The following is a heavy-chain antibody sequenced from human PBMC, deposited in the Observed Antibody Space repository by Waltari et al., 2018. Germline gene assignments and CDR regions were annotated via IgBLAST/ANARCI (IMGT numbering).Heavy chain of an antibody. V-gene: IGHV2-26*01. D-gene: IGHD3-10*01. CDR1: GFSLSDGRMG. Sequence: QVTLKESGPVLMKPTETLTLTCTVSGFSLSDGRMGVSWIRQPPGQALEWLAHIYSNDEKSYSTTLNNRLTISKETSRGQVVLSVTNRDPVDTATDFCARIPRASSFGTGSYFDYWGQGTLVTVSS. CDR2: IYSNDEK. CDR3: ARIPRASSFGTGSYFDY. J-gene: IGHJ4*02.